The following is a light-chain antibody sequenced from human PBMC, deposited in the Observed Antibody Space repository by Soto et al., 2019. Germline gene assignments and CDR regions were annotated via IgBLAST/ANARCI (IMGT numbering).Light chain of an antibody. CDR3: AAWDDILSGRV. CDR1: SSNIGSNY. J-gene: IGLJ3*02. V-gene: IGLV1-47*02. CDR2: SNN. Sequence: QSVLTQPPSASGTPGQRVTISCSGSSSNIGSNYVFWYQQLPGAAPKLLIFSNNQRSSGVPDRFSGSKSGTSASLAISGLRSEDEADYYCAAWDDILSGRVFGGGTELTVL.